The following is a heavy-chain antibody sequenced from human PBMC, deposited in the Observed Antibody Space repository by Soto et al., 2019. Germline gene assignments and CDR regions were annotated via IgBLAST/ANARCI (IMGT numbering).Heavy chain of an antibody. J-gene: IGHJ4*02. CDR2: INAGNGNT. CDR1: GYTFTSYA. CDR3: ARGGQQLVSFDY. Sequence: QVQLVQCEAEEKKPGASVRVSCKASGYTFTSYAMHWVRQAPGQRLEWMGWINAGNGNTKYSQKFQGRVTITRDTSASTAYMELSILRSEDTAVYYCARGGQQLVSFDYWGQGTLVTVSS. D-gene: IGHD6-13*01. V-gene: IGHV1-3*05.